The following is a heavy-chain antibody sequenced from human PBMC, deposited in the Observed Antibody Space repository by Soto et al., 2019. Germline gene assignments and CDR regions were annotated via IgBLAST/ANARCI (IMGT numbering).Heavy chain of an antibody. CDR3: ATVASSPQTRDFDY. CDR1: GFTFSDHY. V-gene: IGHV3-72*01. Sequence: EVQLVESGGGLVQPGGSLRLSCAASGFTFSDHYIDWVRQAPGKGLEWVGRSRDKANSYTTEYAASVKGRSTISRDDSKNSLYLQMNSLKTEDTAVYYCATVASSPQTRDFDYWGQGTLVTVSS. D-gene: IGHD6-13*01. J-gene: IGHJ4*02. CDR2: SRDKANSYTT.